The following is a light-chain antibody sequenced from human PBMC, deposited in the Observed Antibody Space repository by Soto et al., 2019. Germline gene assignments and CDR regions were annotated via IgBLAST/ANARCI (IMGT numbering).Light chain of an antibody. Sequence: EVVLTQSPGTLSLSPGESATLSCRASQSVSNNYFAWYQQKPGQAPRLLIFGSSDRATGIPDRFSGSGSGTDFTLTISILEPEDFALYYCQQYGSSPTYTFGQGTKLEIK. V-gene: IGKV3-20*01. CDR2: GSS. CDR1: QSVSNNY. CDR3: QQYGSSPTYT. J-gene: IGKJ2*01.